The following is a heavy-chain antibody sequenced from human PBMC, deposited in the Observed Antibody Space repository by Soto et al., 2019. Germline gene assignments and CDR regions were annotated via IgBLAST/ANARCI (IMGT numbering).Heavy chain of an antibody. V-gene: IGHV1-18*01. CDR3: ARDSPDHGDYYYGMDV. Sequence: GASVKISCNASCYTFTSYCISWVRQAPGQGLEWMGWISAYNGNTNYAQKLQGRVTMTTDTSTSTAYMELRSLRSDDTAVYYCARDSPDHGDYYYGMDVWGQGTTVTV. D-gene: IGHD4-17*01. CDR1: CYTFTSYC. CDR2: ISAYNGNT. J-gene: IGHJ6*02.